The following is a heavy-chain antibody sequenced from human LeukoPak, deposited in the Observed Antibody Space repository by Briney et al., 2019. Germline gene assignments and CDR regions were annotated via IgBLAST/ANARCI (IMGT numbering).Heavy chain of an antibody. CDR3: TTDASGGYFALSPDY. CDR2: IKSKTDGGTT. CDR1: GFTFSNAW. Sequence: TGGSLRLSCAASGFTFSNAWMSWVRQAPGKGLEWVGRIKSKTDGGTTDYAAPVKGRFTISRDDSKNTLYLQMNSLKTEDTAVYYCTTDASGGYFALSPDYWGQGTLVTVSS. V-gene: IGHV3-15*01. J-gene: IGHJ4*02. D-gene: IGHD3-9*01.